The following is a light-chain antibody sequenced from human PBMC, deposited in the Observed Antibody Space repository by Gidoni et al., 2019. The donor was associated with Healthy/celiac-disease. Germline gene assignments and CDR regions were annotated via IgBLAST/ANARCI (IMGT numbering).Light chain of an antibody. CDR2: DAS. CDR3: QQRER. V-gene: IGKV3-11*01. Sequence: EIVLTQSPATLSLSPGERATLSCRASQSVSSYLAWYQQKPGQAPRLLIYDASNRATGIPARFSGSGSGTDFTLTISSLEPEDFADYYCQQRERFXQXTRLEIK. CDR1: QSVSSY. J-gene: IGKJ5*01.